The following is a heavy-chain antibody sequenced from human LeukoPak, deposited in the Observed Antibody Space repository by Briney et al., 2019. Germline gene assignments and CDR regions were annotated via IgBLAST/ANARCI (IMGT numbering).Heavy chain of an antibody. CDR2: ISGSGTI. Sequence: LSETLSLTCTVSGGSINSYWSWIRQPAGKGLEWIGRISGSGTITYNPALQSRLSISIDTSKNQFSLKLSSVTAADTAVYYCARDGTFSRSGMDVWGKGTTVTVSS. D-gene: IGHD1-14*01. CDR3: ARDGTFSRSGMDV. J-gene: IGHJ6*04. CDR1: GGSINSY. V-gene: IGHV4-4*07.